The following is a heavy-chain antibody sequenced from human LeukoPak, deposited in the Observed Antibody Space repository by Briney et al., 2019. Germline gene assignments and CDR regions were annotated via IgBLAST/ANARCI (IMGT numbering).Heavy chain of an antibody. V-gene: IGHV1-46*01. Sequence: ASVKVSCKASGYAFTSYYMHWVRQAPGQGLEWMGIINPSGGSTSYAQKFQGRVTMTRDTSTSTVYMELSSLRSDDTAVYYCARRLPGDYYYYGMDVWGQGTTVTVSS. CDR3: ARRLPGDYYYYGMDV. J-gene: IGHJ6*02. CDR1: GYAFTSYY. D-gene: IGHD6-25*01. CDR2: INPSGGST.